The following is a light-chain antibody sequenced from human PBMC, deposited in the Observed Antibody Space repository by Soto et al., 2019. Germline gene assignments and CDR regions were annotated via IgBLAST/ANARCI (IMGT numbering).Light chain of an antibody. V-gene: IGKV3-15*01. CDR1: QSVSSN. Sequence: EIVLTQSPGSLSLSPRERATLSCRASQSVSSNHLAWYQQKPGQAPRLLIYKVSTRATGISARFSGSGSGTEFTLTISSLQSEDFAVYYCQQYNNWPVTFGQGTRVEIK. CDR2: KVS. CDR3: QQYNNWPVT. J-gene: IGKJ1*01.